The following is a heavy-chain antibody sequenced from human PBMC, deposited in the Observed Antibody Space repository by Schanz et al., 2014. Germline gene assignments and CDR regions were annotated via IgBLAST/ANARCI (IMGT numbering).Heavy chain of an antibody. D-gene: IGHD5-12*01. Sequence: QVQLVESGGGVVQPGRSLKLSCAASGFTFNDYAMHWVRQAPGKGLEWVAVISYEGSKKYYPDSVQGRFTISRDNSKNTVYLQMNSLRAEDTAVYYCARDGYNAYDLKRGDYWGQGTQVAVSS. CDR1: GFTFNDYA. CDR2: ISYEGSKK. CDR3: ARDGYNAYDLKRGDY. J-gene: IGHJ4*02. V-gene: IGHV3-30*04.